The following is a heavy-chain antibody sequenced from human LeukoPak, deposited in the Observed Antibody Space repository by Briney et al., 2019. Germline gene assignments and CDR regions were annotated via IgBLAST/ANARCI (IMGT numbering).Heavy chain of an antibody. J-gene: IGHJ6*02. Sequence: PGGSLRLSCAASGFTFSDYYMSWIRQPPGKGLEWIGEINHSGSTNYNPSLKSRVTISVDTSKNQFSLKLSSVTAADTAVYYCARGRTTVTTKGTGRYYYYGMDVWGQGTTVTVSS. V-gene: IGHV4-34*01. D-gene: IGHD4-17*01. CDR2: INHSGST. CDR1: GFTFSDYY. CDR3: ARGRTTVTTKGTGRYYYYGMDV.